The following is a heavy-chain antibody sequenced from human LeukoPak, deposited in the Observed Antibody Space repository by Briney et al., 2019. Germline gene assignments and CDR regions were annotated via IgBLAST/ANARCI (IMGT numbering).Heavy chain of an antibody. CDR2: ISSGGNSI. CDR3: ARVYGYNYYFDY. Sequence: GGSLRLSCAASGFTLSDYYMSWIRQAPGKGLEWVSYISSGGNSIYYADSVKGRFTISRDNTKNSLYLEMSSLRAEDTAVYYCARVYGYNYYFDYWGQGTLVTVSS. J-gene: IGHJ4*02. D-gene: IGHD5-24*01. CDR1: GFTLSDYY. V-gene: IGHV3-11*01.